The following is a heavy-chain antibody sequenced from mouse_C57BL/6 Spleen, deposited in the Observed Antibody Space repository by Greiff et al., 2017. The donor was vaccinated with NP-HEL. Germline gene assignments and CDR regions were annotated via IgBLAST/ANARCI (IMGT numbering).Heavy chain of an antibody. Sequence: EVMLVASEGGLVQPGSSMKLSCTASGFTFSDYYMAWVRQVPEKGLEWVANINYDGSSTYYLDSLKSRFIISRDNAKNILYLQMSSLKSEDTATYYCASAYYSNYEFAYWGQGTLVTVSA. CDR3: ASAYYSNYEFAY. J-gene: IGHJ3*01. V-gene: IGHV5-16*01. CDR2: INYDGSST. CDR1: GFTFSDYY. D-gene: IGHD2-5*01.